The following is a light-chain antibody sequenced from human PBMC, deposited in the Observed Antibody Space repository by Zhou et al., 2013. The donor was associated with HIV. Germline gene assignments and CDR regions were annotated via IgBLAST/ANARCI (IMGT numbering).Light chain of an antibody. CDR1: QSLSSTY. J-gene: IGKJ5*01. V-gene: IGKV3-20*01. CDR2: GAS. Sequence: EIVLTQSPGTLSLSPGERATLSCRASQSLSSTYLAWYQQKPGQAPRLLIYGASSRATGIPDRFSGSGSGTDFTLTISRLEPEDFAVYYCQQYGSSPITFGQGTRLETK. CDR3: QQYGSSPIT.